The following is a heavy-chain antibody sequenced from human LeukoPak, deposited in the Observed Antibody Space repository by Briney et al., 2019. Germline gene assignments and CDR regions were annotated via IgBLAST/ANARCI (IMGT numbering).Heavy chain of an antibody. Sequence: GGSLGLSCAASGFTFDDYGMSWVRQAPGKGLEWVSGINWNGGRTGYADSVKGRFTISRDNAKNSLYLQMKSLRAEDTALYYCARDGSGAGASDIWGQGTMVTVSS. J-gene: IGHJ3*02. V-gene: IGHV3-20*04. CDR3: ARDGSGAGASDI. CDR1: GFTFDDYG. D-gene: IGHD6-19*01. CDR2: INWNGGRT.